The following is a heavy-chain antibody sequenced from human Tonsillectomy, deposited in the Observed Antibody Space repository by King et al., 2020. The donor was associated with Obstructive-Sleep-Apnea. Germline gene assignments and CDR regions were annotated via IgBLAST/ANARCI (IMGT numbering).Heavy chain of an antibody. Sequence: VQLQESGPGRVKPSQTLSLTCTVSGGFISSGGYYWSWSRHHPGKGLEWIGYIYYNGSTYYNPSLKSRVTIAVDTAKNQFSLKLSSVTPADTAVYYCAREISLPGGNPYFDYWGQGTLVTVSS. V-gene: IGHV4-31*03. CDR2: IYYNGST. D-gene: IGHD4-23*01. CDR1: GGFISSGGYY. J-gene: IGHJ4*02. CDR3: AREISLPGGNPYFDY.